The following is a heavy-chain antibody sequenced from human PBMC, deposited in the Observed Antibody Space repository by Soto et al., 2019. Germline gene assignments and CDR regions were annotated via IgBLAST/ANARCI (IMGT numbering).Heavy chain of an antibody. CDR1: GGTFNSYD. CDR3: ARLSRPNYYDTSGFFKDNWFDP. Sequence: QVQQVQSGAEVKKPGSSMKVSCKASGGTFNSYDINWVRQAPGQGLEWMGGIIPIVETPKYAQKFQGRVTITADESTNTVYMELSSLRSEDTAMYYCARLSRPNYYDTSGFFKDNWFDPWGQGTLVTVSS. J-gene: IGHJ5*02. D-gene: IGHD3-22*01. CDR2: IIPIVETP. V-gene: IGHV1-69*01.